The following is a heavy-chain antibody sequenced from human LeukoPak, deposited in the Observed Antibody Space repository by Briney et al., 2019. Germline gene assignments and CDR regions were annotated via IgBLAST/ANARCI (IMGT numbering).Heavy chain of an antibody. D-gene: IGHD1-26*01. CDR3: AREVPVYSGSYAD. J-gene: IGHJ4*02. CDR1: GYTFTSYD. CDR2: MNPNSGNT. V-gene: IGHV1-8*02. Sequence: ASVKVSCKASGYTFTSYDINWVRQATGQGLEWMGWMNPNSGNTGYAQKFQGRVTMTRDTSISTAYMELSRLRSDDTAVYYCAREVPVYSGSYADWGQGTLVTVSS.